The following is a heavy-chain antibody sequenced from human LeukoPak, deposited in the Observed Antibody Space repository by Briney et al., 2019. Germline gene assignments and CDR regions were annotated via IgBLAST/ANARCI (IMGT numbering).Heavy chain of an antibody. D-gene: IGHD3-10*01. CDR3: ARGLDGSYYYYMDV. CDR2: MNPNSGNT. CDR1: GYTFTSYD. J-gene: IGHJ6*03. V-gene: IGHV1-8*01. Sequence: GASVKVSCKASGYTFTSYDINWVRQATGHGLEWMGWMNPNSGNTGYAQRFQGRVTMTRNTSISTAYMELSSLRSEDTAVYYCARGLDGSYYYYMDVWGKGTTVTVSS.